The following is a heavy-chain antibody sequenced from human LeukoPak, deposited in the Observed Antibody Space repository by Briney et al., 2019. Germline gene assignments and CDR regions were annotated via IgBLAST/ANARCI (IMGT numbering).Heavy chain of an antibody. CDR3: ARRSPTGHLFDP. D-gene: IGHD1-14*01. CDR2: INPNSGGT. CDR1: GYTFTGYY. V-gene: IGHV1-2*02. J-gene: IGHJ5*02. Sequence: ASVKVSCKASGYTFTGYYMHWVRQAPGQGLEWMGWINPNSGGTNYAQKFQGRVTMTRDTSISTAYMELSRLRSDDTAVYYCARRSPTGHLFDPWGQGTLVTVSS.